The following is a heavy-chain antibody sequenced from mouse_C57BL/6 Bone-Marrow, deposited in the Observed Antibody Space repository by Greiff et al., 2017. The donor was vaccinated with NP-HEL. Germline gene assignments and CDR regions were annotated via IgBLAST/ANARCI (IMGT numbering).Heavy chain of an antibody. Sequence: VQLKESGGGLVQPGGSLSLSCAASGFTFTDYYMSWVRQPPGKALEWLGFIRNKANGYTTEYSASVKGRFTISRDNSQSILYLQMNALRAEDSATYYCARDLYFDVWGTGTTVTVSS. V-gene: IGHV7-3*01. CDR3: ARDLYFDV. CDR2: IRNKANGYTT. CDR1: GFTFTDYY. J-gene: IGHJ1*03.